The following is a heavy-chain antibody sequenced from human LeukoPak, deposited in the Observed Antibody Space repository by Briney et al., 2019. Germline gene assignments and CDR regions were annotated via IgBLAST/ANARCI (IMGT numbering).Heavy chain of an antibody. CDR2: IYYNGDT. CDR3: SSHSRSGHFYFYYMVV. V-gene: IGHV4-39*01. D-gene: IGHD6-6*01. Sequence: SENLSLTCTVSGVSITSTSYYWGWIRQSPGKGLEWIGSIYYNGDTSYNPSLNSRVTISVDTSKNQFSLKLNSVTAADTAVYYCSSHSRSGHFYFYYMVVWGKGTTVTVSS. J-gene: IGHJ6*03. CDR1: GVSITSTSYY.